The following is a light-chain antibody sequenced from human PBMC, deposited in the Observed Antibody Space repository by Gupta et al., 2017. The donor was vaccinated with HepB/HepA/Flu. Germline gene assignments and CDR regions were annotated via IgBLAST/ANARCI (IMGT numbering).Light chain of an antibody. V-gene: IGKV3-20*01. Sequence: EIVVTKCLGTLSLSPRERATIACRASQSVSNKFLAWYQQKRGQATRLLIYGASSRATGIPDRFSGSGSGTDFTLTSSRLEPEDFAVSYCQRYGTSRITFGQGTRLEIK. J-gene: IGKJ5*01. CDR3: QRYGTSRIT. CDR1: QSVSNKF. CDR2: GAS.